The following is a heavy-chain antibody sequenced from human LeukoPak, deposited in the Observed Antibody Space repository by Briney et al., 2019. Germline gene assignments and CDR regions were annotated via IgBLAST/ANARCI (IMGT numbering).Heavy chain of an antibody. J-gene: IGHJ6*03. CDR1: GFTFSSYG. CDR3: ARDTAWYTTQYYIDV. Sequence: QPGGSLRLSCAASGFTFSSYGMHWVRQAPGKGLEWVAFIRYDGSNKYYADSVKGRFTISRDNSKNTLYLQMNSLRAEDTALYYCARDTAWYTTQYYIDVWGKGTTVSVSS. D-gene: IGHD2-8*01. V-gene: IGHV3-30*02. CDR2: IRYDGSNK.